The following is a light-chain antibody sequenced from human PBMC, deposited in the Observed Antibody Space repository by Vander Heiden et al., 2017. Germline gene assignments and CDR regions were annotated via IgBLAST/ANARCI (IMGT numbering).Light chain of an antibody. CDR2: DAS. CDR1: QDISNY. CDR3: QQDDNRIT. Sequence: DIQMTQSPSSLSASVGDRVTITCQASQDISNYLNWYQQKPGKAPKLLIYDASNLETGVPSRFSGSGSGTDFTFTISSLQPEDIATYYWQQDDNRITFGQGTRLEIK. V-gene: IGKV1-33*01. J-gene: IGKJ5*01.